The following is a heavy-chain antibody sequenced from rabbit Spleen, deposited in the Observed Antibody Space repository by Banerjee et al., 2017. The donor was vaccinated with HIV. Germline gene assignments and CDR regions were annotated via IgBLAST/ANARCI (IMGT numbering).Heavy chain of an antibody. J-gene: IGHJ4*01. CDR1: GFDFSSYS. D-gene: IGHD8-1*01. CDR3: ARFVAGRGDYDL. V-gene: IGHV1S45*01. CDR2: INAATAKP. Sequence: QEQLVESGGGLVQPGGSLKLSCKASGFDFSSYSMSWVRQAPGKGLEWIACINAATAKPVYATWAKGRFTISRTSSTTVTLQMTSLTVADTATYFCARFVAGRGDYDLWGPGTLVTVS.